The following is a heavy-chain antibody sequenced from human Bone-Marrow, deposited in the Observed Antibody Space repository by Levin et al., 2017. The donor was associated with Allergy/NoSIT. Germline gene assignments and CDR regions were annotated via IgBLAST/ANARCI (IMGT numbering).Heavy chain of an antibody. Sequence: GASVKVSCKGYGYTFANYYMHWVRQAPGQGLEWMGIINPNGDSTSYAQKFQGRVTMTRDTSTSTVYMELRTLRSEDTAVYYCARDGWFGDLYWFDPWGQGTLVTVSS. CDR3: ARDGWFGDLYWFDP. CDR2: INPNGDST. CDR1: GYTFANYY. D-gene: IGHD3-10*01. J-gene: IGHJ5*02. V-gene: IGHV1-46*01.